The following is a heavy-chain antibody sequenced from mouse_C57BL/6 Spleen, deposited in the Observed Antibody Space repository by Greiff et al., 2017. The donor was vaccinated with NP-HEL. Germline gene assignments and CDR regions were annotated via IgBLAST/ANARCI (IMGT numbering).Heavy chain of an antibody. CDR2: ISSGSSTI. CDR1: GFTFSDYG. CDR3: ARDYGSSYGTY. Sequence: EVHLVESGGGLVKPGGSLKLSCAASGFTFSDYGMHWVRQAPEKGLEWVAYISSGSSTIYYADTVKGRFTISRDNAKNTLFLQMTSLRSEDTAMYYCARDYGSSYGTYWGQGTLVTVSA. V-gene: IGHV5-17*01. D-gene: IGHD1-1*01. J-gene: IGHJ3*01.